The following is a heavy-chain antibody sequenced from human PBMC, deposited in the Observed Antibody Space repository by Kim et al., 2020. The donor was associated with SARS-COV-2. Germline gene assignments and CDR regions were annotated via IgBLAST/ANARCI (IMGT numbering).Heavy chain of an antibody. CDR2: ISSSSSTI. D-gene: IGHD2-21*02. J-gene: IGHJ4*02. CDR3: ARTAVRGVPIPDY. V-gene: IGHV3-48*02. Sequence: GGSLRLSCAASGFIFSGYSMNWVRQAPGKGLEWVSYISSSSSTIYYADSVKGRFTISRDNAKNSLYLQMNSLRDEDTAVYYCARTAVRGVPIPDYRGQGALVTVSS. CDR1: GFIFSGYS.